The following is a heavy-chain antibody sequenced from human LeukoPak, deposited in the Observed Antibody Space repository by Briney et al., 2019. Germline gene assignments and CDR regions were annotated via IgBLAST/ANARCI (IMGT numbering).Heavy chain of an antibody. J-gene: IGHJ5*02. D-gene: IGHD6-13*01. CDR1: GYTFTSYD. V-gene: IGHV1-8*01. CDR2: MNPNSGNT. CDR3: ARDRNSRNWFDP. Sequence: GASVKVSCKASGYTFTSYDINWGRQATGQGLEWMGWMNPNSGNTGYAQKFQGRVTMTRNTSISTAYMELSSLRSEDTAVYYCARDRNSRNWFDPWGQGTLVTVSS.